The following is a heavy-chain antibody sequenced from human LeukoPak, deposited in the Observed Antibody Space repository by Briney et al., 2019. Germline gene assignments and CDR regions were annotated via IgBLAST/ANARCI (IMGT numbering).Heavy chain of an antibody. V-gene: IGHV3-11*01. CDR1: GFTFSDHY. CDR3: ARLTTAVES. J-gene: IGHJ4*02. Sequence: GGSLRLSCAASGFTFSDHYMSWIRQAPGKGLKWASYISGTGSTIYYADSVKGRFTISRDNAKYSLYLQMNSLRAEDTAVYYCARLTTAVESWGQGILVTVSP. D-gene: IGHD4-11*01. CDR2: ISGTGSTI.